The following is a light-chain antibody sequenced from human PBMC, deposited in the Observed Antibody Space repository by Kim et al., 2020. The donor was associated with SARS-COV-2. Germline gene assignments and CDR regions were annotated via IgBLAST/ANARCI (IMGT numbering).Light chain of an antibody. CDR3: ASWDDRLNGMV. J-gene: IGLJ3*02. V-gene: IGLV1-44*01. Sequence: QSVLTQPPSVSGPPGQWVTISCSGSSSNIGSNIENWFQQLPGTAPQLLIYTNTKRPSGVPDRFSGSKSGTSASLAISGLQSEDEADYYCASWDDRLNGMVFGGGTQLTVL. CDR2: TNT. CDR1: SSNIGSNI.